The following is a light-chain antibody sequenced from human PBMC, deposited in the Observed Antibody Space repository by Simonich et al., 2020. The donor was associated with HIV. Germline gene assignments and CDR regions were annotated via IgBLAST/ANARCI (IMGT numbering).Light chain of an antibody. V-gene: IGKV3-11*01. CDR3: QQRSNWLT. J-gene: IGKJ4*01. CDR2: DAS. Sequence: IVLTQSPATLSLSPGERVPLSCRASQSVSSYLAWYQQRPGQAPRLLIYDASNRATDLPARFSGSGSGTDFTLTISSLEPEDFAFYYCQQRSNWLTFGGGTKVEIK. CDR1: QSVSSY.